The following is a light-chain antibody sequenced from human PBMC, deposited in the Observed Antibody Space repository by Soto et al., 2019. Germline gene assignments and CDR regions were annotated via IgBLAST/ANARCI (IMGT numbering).Light chain of an antibody. CDR2: EVS. J-gene: IGLJ1*01. CDR3: CSYAGSTTEV. V-gene: IGLV2-23*02. Sequence: SALTQPASVSGSPGQSITISCTGTSSDVGSYNLVSWYQQHPGKAPKLMIYEVSKRPSGVSNRFSGSKSGNTASLTISGLQAEDEADYYCCSYAGSTTEVFGTGTKLTVL. CDR1: SSDVGSYNL.